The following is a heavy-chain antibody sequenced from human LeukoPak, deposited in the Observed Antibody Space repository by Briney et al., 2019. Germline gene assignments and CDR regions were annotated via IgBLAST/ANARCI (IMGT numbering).Heavy chain of an antibody. CDR1: GFTFSSYA. CDR2: ISYDGTNK. D-gene: IGHD3-10*01. V-gene: IGHV3-30*04. CDR3: ARNPREFGELSFDY. J-gene: IGHJ4*02. Sequence: GGSLRLSCAASGFTFSSYAMHWVRQAPGKGLEWVAVISYDGTNKYYSDSVKGRFTISRDNAKNSLYLQMNSLRAEDTAVYYCARNPREFGELSFDYWGQGTLVTVSS.